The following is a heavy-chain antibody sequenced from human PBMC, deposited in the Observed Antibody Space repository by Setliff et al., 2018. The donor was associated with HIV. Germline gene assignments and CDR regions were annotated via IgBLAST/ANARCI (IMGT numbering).Heavy chain of an antibody. J-gene: IGHJ4*02. Sequence: GESLKISCAASGFTFSNYGLNWVRQAPGKGLEWVSSISSSSTYIYYADSAKGRFTISRDNAKNSLYLEMNSLRAEDTAVYYCARDGGLQYGKDYWGQGTLVTVSS. CDR2: ISSSSTYI. CDR1: GFTFSNYG. CDR3: ARDGGLQYGKDY. D-gene: IGHD3-16*01. V-gene: IGHV3-21*01.